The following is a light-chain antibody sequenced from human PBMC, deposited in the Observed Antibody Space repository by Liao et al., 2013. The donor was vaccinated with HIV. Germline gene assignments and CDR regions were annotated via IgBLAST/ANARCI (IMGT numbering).Light chain of an antibody. J-gene: IGLJ3*02. CDR2: YDR. V-gene: IGLV3-21*04. CDR1: FIGSKS. CDR3: QVWDSSSDHRV. Sequence: SYMLAQPPSLSVAPGGTATITCGGEFIGSKSVNWYRHKPGQAPVMVIFYDRDRPSGIPERFSGSRSGNTATLSISRAEAGDEADYYCQVWDSSSDHRVFGGGTKLTVL.